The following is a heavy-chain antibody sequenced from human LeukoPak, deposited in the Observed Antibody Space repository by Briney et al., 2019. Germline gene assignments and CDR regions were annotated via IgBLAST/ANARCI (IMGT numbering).Heavy chain of an antibody. CDR2: IYSGGST. V-gene: IGHV3-53*01. J-gene: IGHJ4*02. D-gene: IGHD6-13*01. Sequence: PGGSLRLSYAASGFTVSSNYMSWVRQAPGKGLEWVSVIYSGGSTYYADSVKGRFTISRDNSKNTLYLQMNSLRAEDTAVYYCARDTAAAGPSDYWGQGTLVTVSS. CDR3: ARDTAAAGPSDY. CDR1: GFTVSSNY.